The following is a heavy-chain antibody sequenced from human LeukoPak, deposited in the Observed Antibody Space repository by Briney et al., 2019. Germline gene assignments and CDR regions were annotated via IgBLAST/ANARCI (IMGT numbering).Heavy chain of an antibody. CDR1: GFTFSSYG. CDR2: IWYDGSNK. Sequence: GGSLRLSCAASGFTFSSYGMHWVRQAPGKGLEWVAVIWYDGSNKYYADSVKGRFTISRDNSKNTLYQQMNSLRAEDTAVYYCASSAYDSSGYYYFDYWGQGTLVTVSS. V-gene: IGHV3-33*01. CDR3: ASSAYDSSGYYYFDY. J-gene: IGHJ4*02. D-gene: IGHD3-22*01.